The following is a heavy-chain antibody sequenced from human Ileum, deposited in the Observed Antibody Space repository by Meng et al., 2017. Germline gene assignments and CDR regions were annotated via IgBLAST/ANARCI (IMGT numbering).Heavy chain of an antibody. Sequence: QVHIQQWGAGLLKPSETLSPTCAVYGGSFSGYYWSWIRQPPGKGLEWIGEINHSGSTNYNPSLKSRVTISVDTSKNQFSLKLSSVTAADTAVYYCSRTSYYDNSGYYPGWGQGTLVTVSS. V-gene: IGHV4-34*01. D-gene: IGHD3-22*01. CDR1: GGSFSGYY. J-gene: IGHJ4*02. CDR3: SRTSYYDNSGYYPG. CDR2: INHSGST.